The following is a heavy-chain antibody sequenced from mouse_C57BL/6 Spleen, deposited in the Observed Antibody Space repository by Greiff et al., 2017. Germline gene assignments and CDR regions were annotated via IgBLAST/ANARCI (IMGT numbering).Heavy chain of an antibody. CDR3: TRYTTVVATDY. Sequence: VQLQESGAELVRPGASVTLSCKASGYTFNDYEMHWVKQTPVHGLEWIGAIDPETGGTAYNQKFKGKAILTADKSSSTAYIELRSLTSEDSAVYYCTRYTTVVATDYWGQGTTLTVSS. CDR2: IDPETGGT. J-gene: IGHJ2*01. V-gene: IGHV1-15*01. CDR1: GYTFNDYE. D-gene: IGHD1-1*01.